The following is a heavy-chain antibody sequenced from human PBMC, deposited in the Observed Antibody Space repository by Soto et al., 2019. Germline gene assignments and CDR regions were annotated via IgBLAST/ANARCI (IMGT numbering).Heavy chain of an antibody. D-gene: IGHD3-3*02. V-gene: IGHV3-23*01. CDR3: ANAIVARAFVESSASDF. J-gene: IGHJ4*02. CDR1: GFTFSSYA. CDR2: IDGSGGDR. Sequence: EVQLLESGGDLVQPGGSLRLSCAASGFTFSSYAMGWVRQAPGTGLEWVSVIDGSGGDRSLADSAKGRFTISRDNSKNTLYLQMDRLRVEATDTYFCANAIVARAFVESSASDFWGQGTLVTVSS.